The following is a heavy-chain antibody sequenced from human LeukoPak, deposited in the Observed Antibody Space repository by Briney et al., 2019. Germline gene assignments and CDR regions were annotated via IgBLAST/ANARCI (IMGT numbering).Heavy chain of an antibody. J-gene: IGHJ4*02. CDR2: INTDGSST. Sequence: GGSLRLSCAASGFTFSIYSMNWVRQAPGKGLVWVSRINTDGSSTSYADSVKGRFTISRDNAKNTLYLQMNSLRAEDTAVYYCARVSSSSWWALDYWGQGTLVTVSS. CDR3: ARVSSSSWWALDY. V-gene: IGHV3-74*01. D-gene: IGHD6-13*01. CDR1: GFTFSIYS.